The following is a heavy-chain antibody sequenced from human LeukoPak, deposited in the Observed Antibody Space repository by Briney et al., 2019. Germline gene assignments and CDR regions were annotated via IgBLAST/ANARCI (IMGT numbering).Heavy chain of an antibody. D-gene: IGHD1-20*01. CDR3: ARGLAGFVANDY. Sequence: SETLSLTCTVSGGSMSPYYWSWIRQPPGKGLELIGHIHYSGSTYYNASLGSRTFISVDTSKNQFSLRLTSVTAADTAVYYCARGLAGFVANDYWAREPWSPSPQ. CDR1: GGSMSPYY. V-gene: IGHV4-59*08. J-gene: IGHJ4*02. CDR2: IHYSGST.